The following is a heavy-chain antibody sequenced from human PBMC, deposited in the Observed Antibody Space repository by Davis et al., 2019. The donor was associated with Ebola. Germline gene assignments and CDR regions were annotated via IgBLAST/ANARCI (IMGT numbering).Heavy chain of an antibody. J-gene: IGHJ4*02. CDR3: ARVSSGWAFIDY. CDR2: INSDGSST. Sequence: GESLKISCAASGFTFRSYWMHWVRQAPGKGLVWVSRINSDGSSTSYADSVKGRFTISRDNAKNTLYLQMNSLRAEDTAVYYCARVSSGWAFIDYWGQGTLVTVSS. CDR1: GFTFRSYW. V-gene: IGHV3-74*01. D-gene: IGHD6-19*01.